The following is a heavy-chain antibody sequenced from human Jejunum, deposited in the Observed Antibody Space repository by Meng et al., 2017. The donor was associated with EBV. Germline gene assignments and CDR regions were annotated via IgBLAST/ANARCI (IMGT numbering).Heavy chain of an antibody. CDR1: GGSINSKNW. J-gene: IGHJ4*02. CDR3: ARDSQYLARGYFDY. V-gene: IGHV4-4*02. D-gene: IGHD2/OR15-2a*01. CDR2: IDHSGST. Sequence: QVQLQESGPGLVPPSGXLSLTCXVSGGSINSKNWWHWVRQAPGKGVKWIGEIDHSGSTHYNPSLKSRVTISLGTSMNQFSLELTSPTAADTAVYYCARDSQYLARGYFDYGGQGALVTVSS.